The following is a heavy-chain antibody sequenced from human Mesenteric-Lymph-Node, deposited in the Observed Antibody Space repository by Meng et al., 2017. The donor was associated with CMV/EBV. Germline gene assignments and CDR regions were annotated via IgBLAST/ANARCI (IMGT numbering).Heavy chain of an antibody. CDR1: GYRLSSYD. CDR3: ARDLVTTYYNGMDV. V-gene: IGHV1-18*01. Sequence: ASVKVSCKASGYRLSSYDITWVRQAPGQGLEWVGWISGKNGNTNYAQNLQGRVTMTTDTSMSTAYMELRSLRSDDTAVYYCARDLVTTYYNGMDVWGQGTTVTVSS. D-gene: IGHD4-17*01. J-gene: IGHJ6*02. CDR2: ISGKNGNT.